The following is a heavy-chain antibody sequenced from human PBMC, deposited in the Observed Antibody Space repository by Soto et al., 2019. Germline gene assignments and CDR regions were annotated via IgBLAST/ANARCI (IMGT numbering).Heavy chain of an antibody. CDR2: ISAYNGNT. CDR1: GYTFTSYG. J-gene: IGHJ4*02. CDR3: ARDLRYCSGGSCYPPLGY. D-gene: IGHD2-15*01. V-gene: IGHV1-18*01. Sequence: VASVKVSCKASGYTFTSYGISWVRQAPGQGLEWMGWISAYNGNTNYAQKLQGRVTMTTDTSTSTAYMELRSLRSDDTAVYYCARDLRYCSGGSCYPPLGYWGQGTLVTVSS.